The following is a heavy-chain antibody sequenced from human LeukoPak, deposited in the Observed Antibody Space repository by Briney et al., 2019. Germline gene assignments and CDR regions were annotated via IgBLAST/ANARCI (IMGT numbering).Heavy chain of an antibody. CDR2: ISSSSSTI. Sequence: SGGSLRLSCAASGFTFSSYSMNWVRQAPGEGLEWVSYISSSSSTIYYADSVKGRFTISRDNAKNSLYLQMNSLRDEDTAVYYRARGIAPAGFYFDYWGQGTLVTVSS. D-gene: IGHD6-13*01. V-gene: IGHV3-48*02. CDR1: GFTFSSYS. CDR3: ARGIAPAGFYFDY. J-gene: IGHJ4*02.